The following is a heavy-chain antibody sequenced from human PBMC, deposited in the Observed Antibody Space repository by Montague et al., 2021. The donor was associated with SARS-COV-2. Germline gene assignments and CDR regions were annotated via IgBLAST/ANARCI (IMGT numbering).Heavy chain of an antibody. V-gene: IGHV3-33*08. CDR1: GFTFSSYC. D-gene: IGHD3-22*01. CDR2: IWYDGSNK. CDR3: AAQITMIDYAFDI. Sequence: SLRLSCAASGFTFSSYCMHWVRQAPGKGLEWVAVIWYDGSNKYYADSVKGRFTISRDNAKNTLYLQMNSLRAEDTAVYYCAAQITMIDYAFDIWGQGTMVTVSS. J-gene: IGHJ3*02.